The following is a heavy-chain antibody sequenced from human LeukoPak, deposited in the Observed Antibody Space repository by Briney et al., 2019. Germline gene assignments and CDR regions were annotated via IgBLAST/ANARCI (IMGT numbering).Heavy chain of an antibody. J-gene: IGHJ4*02. V-gene: IGHV3-9*01. CDR1: GFTFDDYA. CDR2: ISWNGGSI. D-gene: IGHD2-2*01. CDR3: AKDIGDGYCSSTSCFFDY. Sequence: PGRSLRLSCAASGFTFDDYAMHWVRQAPGKGLEWVSGISWNGGSIGYADSVKGRFTISRDNAKNSLYLQMNSLRAEDTALYYCAKDIGDGYCSSTSCFFDYWGQGTLVTVSS.